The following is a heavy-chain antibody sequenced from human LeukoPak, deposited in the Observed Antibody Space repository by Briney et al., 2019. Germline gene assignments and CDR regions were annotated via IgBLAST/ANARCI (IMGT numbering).Heavy chain of an antibody. D-gene: IGHD5-12*01. CDR1: GGSISSYY. CDR2: VENTGSI. J-gene: IGHJ4*02. Sequence: PSETLSLTCTVSGGSISSYYWSWIRQPPGKGLEWIGNVENTGSINYSPSLESRVTISVDTSKNQFSLRLSSVTAADTAVYYCARVVGDSGHGRFFDYWGQGTLVTVSS. CDR3: ARVVGDSGHGRFFDY. V-gene: IGHV4-59*01.